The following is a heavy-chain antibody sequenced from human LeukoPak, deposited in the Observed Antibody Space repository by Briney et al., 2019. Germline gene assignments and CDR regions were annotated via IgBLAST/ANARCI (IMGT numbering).Heavy chain of an antibody. D-gene: IGHD6-13*01. CDR2: IYYSGST. J-gene: IGHJ3*02. CDR3: ARLKQQLVADAFDI. V-gene: IGHV4-39*01. CDR1: GGSISSGGYY. Sequence: PSETLSLTCTVSGGSISSGGYYWSWIRQPPGKGLEWIGSIYYSGSTYYNPSLKSRVTISVDTSKNQFSLKLSSVTAADTAVYYCARLKQQLVADAFDIWGQGTMVTVSS.